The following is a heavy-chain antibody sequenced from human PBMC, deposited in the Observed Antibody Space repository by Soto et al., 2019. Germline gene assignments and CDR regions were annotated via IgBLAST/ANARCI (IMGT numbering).Heavy chain of an antibody. CDR3: WRMRRGSNTAFCHYMYV. Sequence: QVQLVQSGGEVKKPGASVKVSCKASGYTFNSHGISWVRQAPGQGPEWMGWISVHNGDTNYAQKLQGRVTVTTDTSTRPAYMEVRRLRAEGTAVYYCWRMRRGSNTAFCHYMYVWSKGTTVTVFS. D-gene: IGHD3-10*01. CDR1: GYTFNSHG. V-gene: IGHV1-18*01. CDR2: ISVHNGDT. J-gene: IGHJ6*03.